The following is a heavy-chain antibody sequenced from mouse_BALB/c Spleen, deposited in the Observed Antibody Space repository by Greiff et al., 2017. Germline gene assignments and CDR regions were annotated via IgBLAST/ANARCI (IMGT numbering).Heavy chain of an antibody. CDR1: GFTFSDYY. CDR3: AREGRYGY. CDR2: ISDGGSYT. V-gene: IGHV5-4*02. D-gene: IGHD2-10*02. J-gene: IGHJ2*01. Sequence: EVMLVESGGGLVKPGGSLKLSCAASGFTFSDYYMYWVRQTPEKRLEWVATISDGGSYTYYPDSVKGRFTISRDNAKNTLYLQMSSLKSEDTAMYYCAREGRYGYWGQGTTLTVSS.